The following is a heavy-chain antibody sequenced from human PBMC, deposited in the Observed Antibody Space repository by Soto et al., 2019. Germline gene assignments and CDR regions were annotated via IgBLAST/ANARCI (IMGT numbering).Heavy chain of an antibody. V-gene: IGHV1-3*01. CDR3: ARDHDLLRSHDFWSGYFRGPYYFDY. Sequence: ASVKVSCKASGYTFTSHAMHWVRQAPGQRLEWMGWINAGNGNAKYSQKFQGRVTITRDTSASTAYMELSSLRSEDTAVYYCARDHDLLRSHDFWSGYFRGPYYFDYWGQGTLVTVS. D-gene: IGHD3-3*01. CDR2: INAGNGNA. CDR1: GYTFTSHA. J-gene: IGHJ4*02.